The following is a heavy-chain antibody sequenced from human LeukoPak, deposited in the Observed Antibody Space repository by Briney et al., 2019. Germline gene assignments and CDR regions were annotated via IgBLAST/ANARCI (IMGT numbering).Heavy chain of an antibody. CDR1: GGTFSSYA. J-gene: IGHJ6*02. CDR2: IIPILGIA. D-gene: IGHD3-9*01. Sequence: GASVKVSCKASGGTFSSYAISWVRQAPGQGLEWMGRIIPILGIANYAQRFQGRVTITADKSTSTAYMELSSLRSEDTAVYYCAIGYYDILTGYPKPRLLMDVWGQGTTVTVSS. V-gene: IGHV1-69*04. CDR3: AIGYYDILTGYPKPRLLMDV.